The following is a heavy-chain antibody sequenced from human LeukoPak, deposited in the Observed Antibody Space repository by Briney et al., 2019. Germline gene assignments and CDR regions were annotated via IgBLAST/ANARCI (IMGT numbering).Heavy chain of an antibody. D-gene: IGHD2-21*02. Sequence: ASVKVSCKASGYTFTSYGISWVRQAPGQGLEWMGWISAYNGNTNYAQKLQGRVTMTTDTSTSTAYMELRSLRSDDTAVYYCARARKYCGGDCYPTAGYWGQGTLVTVSS. CDR3: ARARKYCGGDCYPTAGY. CDR2: ISAYNGNT. CDR1: GYTFTSYG. V-gene: IGHV1-18*01. J-gene: IGHJ4*02.